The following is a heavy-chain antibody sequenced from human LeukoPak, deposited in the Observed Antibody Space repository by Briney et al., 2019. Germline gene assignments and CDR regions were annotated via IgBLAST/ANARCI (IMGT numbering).Heavy chain of an antibody. J-gene: IGHJ4*02. CDR2: ISGSGGST. Sequence: QPGGSLRLSCAASGFTFSSYAMSWVRQAPGKGLEWVSAISGSGGSTYYADSVKGRFTISRDNSKNTLYLQMNSLRAEDTAVYYCAKVSHYYDSSGYYPPTLYYFDYWGQGTLVTVSS. V-gene: IGHV3-23*01. D-gene: IGHD3-22*01. CDR3: AKVSHYYDSSGYYPPTLYYFDY. CDR1: GFTFSSYA.